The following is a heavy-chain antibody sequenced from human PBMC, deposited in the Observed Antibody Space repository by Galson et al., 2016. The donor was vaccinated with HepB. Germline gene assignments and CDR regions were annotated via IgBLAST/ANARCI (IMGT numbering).Heavy chain of an antibody. CDR1: GFSFNNYA. V-gene: IGHV3-23*01. CDR3: TKDSGYGSGCSVY. D-gene: IGHD6-19*01. J-gene: IGHJ4*02. CDR2: IRGSGGGA. Sequence: SLRLSCAASGFSFNNYAMGRVRQTPGKGLEWVSDIRGSGGGATYADAVMCRFTISRDNSKNTLYLQMNSLRAEDTALYYCTKDSGYGSGCSVYWGQGTLVTVPS.